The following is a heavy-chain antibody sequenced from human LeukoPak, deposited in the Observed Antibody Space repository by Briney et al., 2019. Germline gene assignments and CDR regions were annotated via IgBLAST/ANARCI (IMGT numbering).Heavy chain of an antibody. CDR1: GYTFTAYY. J-gene: IGHJ2*01. D-gene: IGHD3-10*01. CDR3: ASPWGRWFGELIWYFDL. CDR2: INPNSGGT. Sequence: ASVKVSFTASGYTFTAYYIHWVRQTPGQGLEWMGWINPNSGGTNYAQRFQGRVTMTRDTSITTAYMELSRLRSDDTAVYYCASPWGRWFGELIWYFDLWGRGTLVTVSS. V-gene: IGHV1-2*02.